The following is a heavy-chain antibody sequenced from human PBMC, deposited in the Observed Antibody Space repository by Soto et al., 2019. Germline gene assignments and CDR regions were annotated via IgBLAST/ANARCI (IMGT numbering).Heavy chain of an antibody. V-gene: IGHV3-13*01. CDR3: ARAYYDSSGPPAFDI. D-gene: IGHD3-22*01. CDR1: GFTFSSYD. J-gene: IGHJ3*02. Sequence: GGSLRLSCAASGFTFSSYDMHWVRQATGKGLEWVSAIGTAGNTYYPGSVKGRFTISRENAKNSLYLQMNSLRAEDTAVYYCARAYYDSSGPPAFDIWGQGTMVTVSS. CDR2: IGTAGNT.